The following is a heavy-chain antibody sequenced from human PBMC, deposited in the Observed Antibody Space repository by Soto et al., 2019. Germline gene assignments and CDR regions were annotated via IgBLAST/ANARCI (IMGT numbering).Heavy chain of an antibody. Sequence: EVQLVESGGGMVQPGGSLNLSCAASGFTFSDSTMHWVRQASGKGLEWVRRIRSKAHSHATAYAAAVKDRFTISRDDETITAYLQMNRLQTEYTAVYYYTRRRSPSPEVDVLGQGTTVTVSS. CDR3: TRRRSPSPEVDV. CDR1: GFTFSDST. J-gene: IGHJ6*02. CDR2: IRSKAHSHAT. V-gene: IGHV3-73*02.